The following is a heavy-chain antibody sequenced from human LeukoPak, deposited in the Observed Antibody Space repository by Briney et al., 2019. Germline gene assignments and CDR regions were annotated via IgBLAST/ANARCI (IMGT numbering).Heavy chain of an antibody. V-gene: IGHV4-31*03. CDR1: GGSISRGGYY. CDR3: ARGNAVVVVPSDIGYNWFDP. D-gene: IGHD2-2*01. Sequence: SETLSLTCTVSGGSISRGGYYWSWIRQHPGKGLEWIGYIYHSGTTYYNPSLKSRVTISVDTSKNQFSLKLSSVTAADTAVYYCARGNAVVVVPSDIGYNWFDPWGQGTLVTVSS. CDR2: IYHSGTT. J-gene: IGHJ5*02.